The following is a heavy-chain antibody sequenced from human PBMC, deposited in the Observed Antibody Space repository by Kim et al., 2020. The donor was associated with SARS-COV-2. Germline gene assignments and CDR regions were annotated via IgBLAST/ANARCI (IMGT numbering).Heavy chain of an antibody. J-gene: IGHJ5*02. D-gene: IGHD2-2*01. Sequence: SETLSLTCTVSGGSISSSSYYWGWIRQPPGKGLEWIGSIYYSGSTYYNPSLKSRVTISVDTSKNQFSLKLSSVTAADTAVYYCARHWCSSTSCYEDNWFDPWGQGTLVTVSS. CDR1: GGSISSSSYY. V-gene: IGHV4-39*01. CDR2: IYYSGST. CDR3: ARHWCSSTSCYEDNWFDP.